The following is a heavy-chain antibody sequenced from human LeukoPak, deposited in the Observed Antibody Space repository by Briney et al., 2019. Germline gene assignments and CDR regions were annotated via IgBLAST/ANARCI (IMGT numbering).Heavy chain of an antibody. CDR2: ISYDGSNK. D-gene: IGHD4-17*01. V-gene: IGHV3-30-3*01. CDR1: GFTFSSYA. J-gene: IGHJ4*02. CDR3: ARDAQTETTVTTGGRANY. Sequence: GGSLRLSCAASGFTFSSYAMHWVRQAPGKGLEWVAVISYDGSNKYYADSVKGRFTISRDNSKNTLYLQMNSLRAEDTAVYYCARDAQTETTVTTGGRANYWGQGTLVTVSS.